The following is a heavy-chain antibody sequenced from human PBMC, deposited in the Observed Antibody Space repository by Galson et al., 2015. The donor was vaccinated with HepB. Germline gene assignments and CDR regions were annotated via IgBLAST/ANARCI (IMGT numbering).Heavy chain of an antibody. CDR2: ISAYNGNT. Sequence: SVKVSCKASGYTFTSYGISWVRQAPGQGLEWMGWISAYNGNTNYAQKLQGRVTMTTDTSTSTAYMELRSLRSDDTAVYYCARVEAARPEVSEVDYWGQGTLVTVSS. V-gene: IGHV1-18*01. CDR1: GYTFTSYG. J-gene: IGHJ4*02. CDR3: ARVEAARPEVSEVDY. D-gene: IGHD6-6*01.